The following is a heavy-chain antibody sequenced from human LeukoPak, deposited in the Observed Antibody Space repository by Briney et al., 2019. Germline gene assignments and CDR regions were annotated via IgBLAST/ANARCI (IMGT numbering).Heavy chain of an antibody. Sequence: ASVKVSCKASGYTFTGYYMHWVRQAPGPGLEWMGWINPNSGGTNYAQKFQGRVTMTRDTSISTAYMELSRLRSDDTAVYYCARDLSSSWLHYYYGMDVWGQGTTVTVSS. V-gene: IGHV1-2*02. J-gene: IGHJ6*02. CDR3: ARDLSSSWLHYYYGMDV. CDR2: INPNSGGT. D-gene: IGHD6-13*01. CDR1: GYTFTGYY.